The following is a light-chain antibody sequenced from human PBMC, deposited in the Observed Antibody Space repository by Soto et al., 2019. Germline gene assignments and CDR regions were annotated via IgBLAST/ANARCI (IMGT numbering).Light chain of an antibody. Sequence: QSVLTQPPSVSGAPGQRVTISCTGSSSNIGAGYDVHWYQQLPGTAPKLLISGNSNRPSGVPDRFSGSKSGTSASLASTGRQAEDEADYYCQSDDSSLSAVVFGGGTKLTVL. J-gene: IGLJ2*01. CDR1: SSNIGAGYD. CDR2: GNS. V-gene: IGLV1-40*01. CDR3: QSDDSSLSAVV.